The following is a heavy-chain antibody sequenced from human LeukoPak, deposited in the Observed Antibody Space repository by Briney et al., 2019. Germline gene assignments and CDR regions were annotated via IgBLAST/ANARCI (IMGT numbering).Heavy chain of an antibody. D-gene: IGHD5-12*01. CDR3: ARDRSGYYRWFDP. Sequence: PGGSLRLSCAASGFTFSSYEMNWVRQAPWKGLEWVSYISESSSTIYYADSVKGRFTISRDNAKNSLYLQMNRLRVEDTAVYYCARDRSGYYRWFDPWGQGTLVTVSS. V-gene: IGHV3-48*03. J-gene: IGHJ5*02. CDR1: GFTFSSYE. CDR2: ISESSSTI.